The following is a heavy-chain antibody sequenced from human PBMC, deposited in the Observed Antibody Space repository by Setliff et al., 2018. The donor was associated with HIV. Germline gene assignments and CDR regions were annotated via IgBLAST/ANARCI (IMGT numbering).Heavy chain of an antibody. CDR1: GGSISSYY. J-gene: IGHJ1*01. V-gene: IGHV3-21*04. Sequence: PSETLSLTCTVSGGSISSYYWSWIRQPPGKGLEWVSSISTSSIYIYYADSVKGRFTISRDNAQKSLHLQMNSLRADDTAVYYCARDPAPSSSASYFQHWGQGTPVTVSS. CDR2: ISTSSIYI. D-gene: IGHD6-6*01. CDR3: ARDPAPSSSASYFQH.